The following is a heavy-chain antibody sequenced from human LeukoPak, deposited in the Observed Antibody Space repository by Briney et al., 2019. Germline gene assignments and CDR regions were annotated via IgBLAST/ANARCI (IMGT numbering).Heavy chain of an antibody. D-gene: IGHD3-10*01. Sequence: SETLFLTCTVSGGSISGGGYYWSWIRQHPGKGLEWIGYIYYSGSTYYNPSLKSRVTISVDTSKNQFSLKLSSVTAADTAVYYCARASGYYYGMDVWGQGTTVTVSS. CDR3: ARASGYYYGMDV. V-gene: IGHV4-31*03. CDR1: GGSISGGGYY. CDR2: IYYSGST. J-gene: IGHJ6*02.